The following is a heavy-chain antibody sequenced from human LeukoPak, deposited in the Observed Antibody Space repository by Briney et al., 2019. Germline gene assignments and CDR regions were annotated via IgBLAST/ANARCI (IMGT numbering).Heavy chain of an antibody. D-gene: IGHD1-26*01. Sequence: PGGSLRLSCAVSGFTFRDFSMNWVRQAPGKGLEWVSYITSGSTIIYYADSVRGRFIISRDNAKNSLYLQMNTLRDEDTAVYYCVRDPSGSPYFDQWGPGTLVTVSS. V-gene: IGHV3-48*02. J-gene: IGHJ4*02. CDR3: VRDPSGSPYFDQ. CDR1: GFTFRDFS. CDR2: ITSGSTII.